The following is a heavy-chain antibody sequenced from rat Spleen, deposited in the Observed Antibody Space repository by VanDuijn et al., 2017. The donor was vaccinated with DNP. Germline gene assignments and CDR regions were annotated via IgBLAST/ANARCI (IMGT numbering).Heavy chain of an antibody. Sequence: EVQLVETGGGLVQPGGSLKLSCVASGFTFSNYWMYWLRQAPGKGLEWVASIKTGGGSTYYPDAVKVRFTISRDNAENTVYLQMNSLRSEDTATYYCLKHLDAWGQGTSVTVSS. CDR2: IKTGGGST. CDR1: GFTFSNYW. V-gene: IGHV5-58*01. J-gene: IGHJ4*01. CDR3: LKHLDA.